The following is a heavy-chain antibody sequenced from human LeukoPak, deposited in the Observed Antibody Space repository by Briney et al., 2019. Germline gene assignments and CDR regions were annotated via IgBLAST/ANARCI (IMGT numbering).Heavy chain of an antibody. CDR2: INRSGRT. Sequence: PSETLSLTCTVSDDSISSGAYYWIWIRQPPGQGLEWIGEINRSGRTNYNPSLKSRVIMSVDTSKNQFSLKLSSVTAADTAVYYCARPLGYCSDSRCPQSWFDPWGQGTLVTVSS. J-gene: IGHJ5*02. V-gene: IGHV4-39*07. CDR1: DDSISSGAYY. D-gene: IGHD2-15*01. CDR3: ARPLGYCSDSRCPQSWFDP.